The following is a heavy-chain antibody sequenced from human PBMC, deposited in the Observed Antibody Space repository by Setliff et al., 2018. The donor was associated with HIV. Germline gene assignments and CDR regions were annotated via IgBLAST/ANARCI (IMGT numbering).Heavy chain of an antibody. CDR3: ARGSRQLQIFGVVFKTNYYFMDV. J-gene: IGHJ6*03. D-gene: IGHD3-3*01. Sequence: PSEXLSLTCSVXGGXIXXXXXEWGWLRQHTXKGLEWIGEINHDRTTNYNPSLKSRVTISVHTSKNQYSLTLNSVAAADTPLHYCARGSRQLQIFGVVFKTNYYFMDVWGKGTAVTVSS. CDR1: GGXIXXXXXE. CDR2: INHDRTT. V-gene: IGHV4-34*01.